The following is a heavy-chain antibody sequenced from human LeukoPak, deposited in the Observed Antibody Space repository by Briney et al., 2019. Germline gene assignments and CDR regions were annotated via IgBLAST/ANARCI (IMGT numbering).Heavy chain of an antibody. D-gene: IGHD5-18*01. Sequence: GESLKISCKGSGYTFTNYWIGWVRQMPGKGLEWMGIIYPGDSDTKYSPSLQGQVTMSADKSISTAYLQWSSLKASDTAMYYCARGTGQYNYGHRGAFDTWGQGTMVTVSS. CDR2: IYPGDSDT. J-gene: IGHJ3*02. V-gene: IGHV5-51*01. CDR3: ARGTGQYNYGHRGAFDT. CDR1: GYTFTNYW.